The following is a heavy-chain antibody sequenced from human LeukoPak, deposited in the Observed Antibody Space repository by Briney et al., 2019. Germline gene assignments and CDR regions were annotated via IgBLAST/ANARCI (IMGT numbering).Heavy chain of an antibody. V-gene: IGHV1-3*01. Sequence: ASVKVSCKASGYTFTNYAMHWVRQAPGQRLEWMGWINAGNGNTKYSQKFQGRVTMTRDTSISTAYMELSRLRSDDTAVYYCARVGSSRGGEWFDPWGQGTLVTVSS. CDR3: ARVGSSRGGEWFDP. D-gene: IGHD6-13*01. CDR2: INAGNGNT. CDR1: GYTFTNYA. J-gene: IGHJ5*02.